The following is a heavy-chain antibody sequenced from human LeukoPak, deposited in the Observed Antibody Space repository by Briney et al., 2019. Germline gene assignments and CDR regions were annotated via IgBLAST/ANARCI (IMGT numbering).Heavy chain of an antibody. CDR3: AREILGPVRFLEWTHAFDI. D-gene: IGHD3-3*01. V-gene: IGHV1-18*01. J-gene: IGHJ3*02. CDR1: GYTFTSYA. Sequence: GASVKVSCKASGYTFTSYAMNWVRQAPGQGLEWMGWISGYNGKTNYAQKFQGRVTMTTDTSTSTVYLELRSLRSDDTAVYYCAREILGPVRFLEWTHAFDIWGQGTMVTVSS. CDR2: ISGYNGKT.